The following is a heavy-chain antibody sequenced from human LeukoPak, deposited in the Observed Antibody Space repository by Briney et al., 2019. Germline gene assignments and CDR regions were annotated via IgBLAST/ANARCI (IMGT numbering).Heavy chain of an antibody. D-gene: IGHD3-22*01. Sequence: GGSLRLSCAASGFTFSSYSMNWVRQAPGKGLEWVPSISSSNSYIYYADSVKGRFTISRDNAKNSLYLQMNSLRAEDTAVYYCAREPYYYDSSGYLGGYYFDYWGQGTLVTVSS. CDR1: GFTFSSYS. J-gene: IGHJ4*02. V-gene: IGHV3-21*01. CDR2: ISSSNSYI. CDR3: AREPYYYDSSGYLGGYYFDY.